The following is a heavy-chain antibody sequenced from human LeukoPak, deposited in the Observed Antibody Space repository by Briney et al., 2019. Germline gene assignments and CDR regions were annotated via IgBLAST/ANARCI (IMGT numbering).Heavy chain of an antibody. Sequence: ASVKVSCKASGYTFTSYAMHWVRQAPGQRLEWMGWINAGNGNTKYSQKFQGRVTITRDTSASTAYMELSSLRSEDTAVYYCARVLVWAPGAFDIWGQGTMVTVSS. CDR2: INAGNGNT. CDR3: ARVLVWAPGAFDI. D-gene: IGHD2-8*01. V-gene: IGHV1-3*01. CDR1: GYTFTSYA. J-gene: IGHJ3*02.